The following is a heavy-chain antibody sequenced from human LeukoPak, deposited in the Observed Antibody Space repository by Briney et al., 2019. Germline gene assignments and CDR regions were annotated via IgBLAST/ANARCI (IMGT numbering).Heavy chain of an antibody. J-gene: IGHJ5*02. CDR2: ISAYNGNT. D-gene: IGHD3-10*01. V-gene: IGHV1-18*04. Sequence: ASVKVSCKASGYSFADYYMHWVRQAPGQGLEWMGWISAYNGNTNYAQKLQGRVTMTTDTSTSTAYMELRSLRSDDTAVYYCARDTLLWFGELYWFDPWGRGTLVTVSS. CDR1: GYSFADYY. CDR3: ARDTLLWFGELYWFDP.